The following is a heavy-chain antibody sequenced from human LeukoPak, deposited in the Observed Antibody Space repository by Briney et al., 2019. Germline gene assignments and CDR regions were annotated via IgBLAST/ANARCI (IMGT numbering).Heavy chain of an antibody. Sequence: SETLSLTCAVYGGSFSGYYWSWIRQPPGKGLEWIGEINHSGSTNYNPSLKSRLNISEDTSKNQFSLKLRSVTAADTAVYYCARGFSSTYDAFDIWGQGTMVTVSS. J-gene: IGHJ3*02. CDR2: INHSGST. CDR3: ARGFSSTYDAFDI. D-gene: IGHD6-13*01. CDR1: GGSFSGYY. V-gene: IGHV4-34*01.